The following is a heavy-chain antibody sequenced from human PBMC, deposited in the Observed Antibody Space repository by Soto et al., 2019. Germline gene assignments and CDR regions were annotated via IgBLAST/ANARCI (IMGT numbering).Heavy chain of an antibody. J-gene: IGHJ4*02. CDR1: GFTFSSYG. Sequence: GGSLRLSCAASGFTFSSYGMHWVRQAPGKGLEWVAVIWYDGSNKYYADSVKGRFTISRDNSKNTLYLQMNSLRAEDTAVYYCARDRMATISTYYFDYWGQGTLVTVSS. CDR3: ARDRMATISTYYFDY. CDR2: IWYDGSNK. D-gene: IGHD5-12*01. V-gene: IGHV3-33*01.